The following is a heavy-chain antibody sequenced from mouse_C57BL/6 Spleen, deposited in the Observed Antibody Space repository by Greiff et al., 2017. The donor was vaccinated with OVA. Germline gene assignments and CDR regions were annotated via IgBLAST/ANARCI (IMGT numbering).Heavy chain of an antibody. CDR2: IDPSDSYT. Sequence: QVQLQQPGAELVRPGTSVKLSCKASGYTFTSYWMPWVKQRPGQGLEWIGVIDPSDSYTNYNQKFKGKATLTVDTSSSTAYMQLSSLTSEDSAVYYCTRGITAVVANDFDYWGQGTTLTVSS. J-gene: IGHJ2*01. D-gene: IGHD1-1*01. V-gene: IGHV1-59*01. CDR3: TRGITAVVANDFDY. CDR1: GYTFTSYW.